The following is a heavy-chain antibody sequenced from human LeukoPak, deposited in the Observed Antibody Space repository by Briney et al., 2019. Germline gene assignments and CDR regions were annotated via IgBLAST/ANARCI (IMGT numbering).Heavy chain of an antibody. Sequence: SGGSLRLSCATSGFSVSDNYMTWVRQAPGKGLEWVSVIYRGGSTYYADSVKGRFTISRDNSKNMVYLQMNSLRVEDTAVYYCARGGAYSSGNHYRGGAFDIWGQGTMVTVSS. J-gene: IGHJ3*02. CDR1: GFSVSDNY. CDR3: ARGGAYSSGNHYRGGAFDI. CDR2: IYRGGST. V-gene: IGHV3-53*01. D-gene: IGHD3-10*01.